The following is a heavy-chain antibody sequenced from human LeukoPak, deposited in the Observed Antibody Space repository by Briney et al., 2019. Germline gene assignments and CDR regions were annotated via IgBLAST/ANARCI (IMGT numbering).Heavy chain of an antibody. V-gene: IGHV3-33*01. CDR3: ARTLGYCSGGSCPVHFDY. D-gene: IGHD2-15*01. J-gene: IGHJ4*02. Sequence: GGCLRLAWAASGFTVSNYDMHWVRQAPGKWLGWVAIIWDDGIKKYYADSVKGRFTFSRDNSQNTLYLQMNSLRAEDTAVYYCARTLGYCSGGSCPVHFDYWGQGTLVTVSS. CDR2: IWDDGIKK. CDR1: GFTVSNYD.